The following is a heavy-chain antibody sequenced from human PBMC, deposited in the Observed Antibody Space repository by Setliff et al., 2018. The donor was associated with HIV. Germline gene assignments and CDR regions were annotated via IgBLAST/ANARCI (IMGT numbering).Heavy chain of an antibody. V-gene: IGHV1-46*01. J-gene: IGHJ3*01. CDR3: ARGQASNDYGVSF. Sequence: EASVKVSCKASGYTFTNFYMHWVRQAPGQGLEWMGIINPGGGNTGYAQRFQGRVSMTRDTSTSTVYMELSSLRSEDTAVYYCARGQASNDYGVSFWGQGTMVTVSS. CDR1: GYTFTNFY. CDR2: INPGGGNT. D-gene: IGHD4-17*01.